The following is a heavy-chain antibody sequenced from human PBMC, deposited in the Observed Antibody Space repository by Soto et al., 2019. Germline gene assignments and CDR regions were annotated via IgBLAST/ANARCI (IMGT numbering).Heavy chain of an antibody. CDR3: ATLPHYGDPKAGF. CDR2: IHYSGST. CDR1: GGSISSSNY. Sequence: KTSETLSLTCTVSGGSISSSNYRGWIRQPPGKGLEWIGSIHYSGSTYYNSSLKSRVTISVDTSRNQFSLKLTSVTAADTAVYYCATLPHYGDPKAGFWDRGTLVTVSS. J-gene: IGHJ4*02. D-gene: IGHD4-17*01. V-gene: IGHV4-39*01.